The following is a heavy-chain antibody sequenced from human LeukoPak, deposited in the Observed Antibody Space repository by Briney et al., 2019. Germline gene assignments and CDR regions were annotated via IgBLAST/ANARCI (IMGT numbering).Heavy chain of an antibody. CDR1: GGSISSYY. V-gene: IGHV4-4*07. J-gene: IGHJ4*02. CDR3: ARDTGYYYGSGTYLYYFDY. D-gene: IGHD3-10*01. Sequence: SETLSLTCTVSGGSISSYYWSLIRQPAGKGLEWIGRLYTSGNTNYNPSLKSRVSMSVDTSKNQFSLKLSSVTAADTAVYYCARDTGYYYGSGTYLYYFDYWGQGTPVTVSS. CDR2: LYTSGNT.